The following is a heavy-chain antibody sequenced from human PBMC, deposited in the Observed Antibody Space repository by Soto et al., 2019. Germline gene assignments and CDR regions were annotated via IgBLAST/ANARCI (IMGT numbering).Heavy chain of an antibody. CDR1: GFTFSSYA. Sequence: EVQLLESGGGLVQPGWSLRLSCAASGFTFSSYAMSWVRQAPGMGLEWVSAISGSGRSTYYADSVKGRFTISRDNSKNTLYLQMNSLRAEDTAVYYCAKEQKDSSTWSELNYWGQGTLVTVSS. D-gene: IGHD6-13*01. CDR2: ISGSGRST. J-gene: IGHJ4*02. V-gene: IGHV3-23*01. CDR3: AKEQKDSSTWSELNY.